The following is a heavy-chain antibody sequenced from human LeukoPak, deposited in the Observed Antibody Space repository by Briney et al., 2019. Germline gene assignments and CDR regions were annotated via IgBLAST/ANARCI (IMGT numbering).Heavy chain of an antibody. CDR3: ARRFLTGLGGNWFDP. V-gene: IGHV3-33*01. D-gene: IGHD3-16*01. CDR2: LWSDGRTE. J-gene: IGHJ5*02. Sequence: GGSLRLSCAASGFTFSSYTMHWARQAPGKGLEWVAVLWSDGRTEKYADSVKGRFTVSRENSKNTLYLQMNSLRADDTAVYYCARRFLTGLGGNWFDPWGQGTLVTVSS. CDR1: GFTFSSYT.